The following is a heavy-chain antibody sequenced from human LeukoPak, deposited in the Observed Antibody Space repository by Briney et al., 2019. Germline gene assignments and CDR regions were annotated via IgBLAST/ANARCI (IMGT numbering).Heavy chain of an antibody. Sequence: SETLSLTCTVSGGSISSSSYYWGWIRRPPGKGLEWIGTIYYSGSTYYNPSLKSRVTISVDTSKNQFSLKLRSVTAADTAVYYYATGYTSNCPYNWGQGTLVTVSS. CDR1: GGSISSSSYY. J-gene: IGHJ4*02. D-gene: IGHD6-13*01. CDR3: ATGYTSNCPYN. CDR2: IYYSGST. V-gene: IGHV4-39*01.